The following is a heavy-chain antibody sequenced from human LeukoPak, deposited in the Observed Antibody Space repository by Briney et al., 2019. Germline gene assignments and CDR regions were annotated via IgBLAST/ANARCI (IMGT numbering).Heavy chain of an antibody. CDR3: ARVEYISGYSHVY. D-gene: IGHD3-22*01. CDR1: GYTFTSYD. CDR2: MNPNSGNT. J-gene: IGHJ4*02. Sequence: ASVKVSCKTSGYTFTSYDINWVRQATGQGLEWMGWMNPNSGNTGYAQKFQGRVSMTRSIFIATAYMELSSLGSEDTAVYYCARVEYISGYSHVYWGQGTLVTVSS. V-gene: IGHV1-8*01.